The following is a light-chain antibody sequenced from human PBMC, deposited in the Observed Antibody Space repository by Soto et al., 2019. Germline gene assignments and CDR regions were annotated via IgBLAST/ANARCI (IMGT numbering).Light chain of an antibody. V-gene: IGKV3-20*01. CDR2: CAS. J-gene: IGKJ2*01. Sequence: EIVLTQSPGILSLSPGERATLSCRASQSVSSSYLAWYQQKPGQAPRLLIYCASNRATGIPDRFNARGSKTDFTLNSRRLEHEDFAVHYCQQYVSSPPYTFGQGTKLEIK. CDR1: QSVSSSY. CDR3: QQYVSSPPYT.